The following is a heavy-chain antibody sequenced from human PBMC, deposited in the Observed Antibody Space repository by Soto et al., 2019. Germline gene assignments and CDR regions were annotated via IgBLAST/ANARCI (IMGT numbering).Heavy chain of an antibody. CDR3: ARQGHIQLWLVDWFDP. CDR1: GGSISSSSYY. CDR2: IYYSGST. Sequence: PSENLSLTCTVSGGSISSSSYYWGWIRQPPGKGLEWIGSIYYSGSTYYNPSLKSRVTISVDTSKNQFSLKLSSVTAADTAVYYCARQGHIQLWLVDWFDPWGQGTLVTVSS. J-gene: IGHJ5*02. V-gene: IGHV4-39*01. D-gene: IGHD5-18*01.